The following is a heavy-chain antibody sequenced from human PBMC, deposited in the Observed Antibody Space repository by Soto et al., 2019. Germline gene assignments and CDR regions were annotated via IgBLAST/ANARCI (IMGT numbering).Heavy chain of an antibody. Sequence: SETLSLTYAVSSGSISSSNWLRWVRQPTGKGLEWIGEIYHSGSTNYNPSLKSRVTISVDTSKNQFSLKLSSVTAADTAVYYCARHESVVVAATQVAAFDIWGQGTMVTVSS. CDR3: ARHESVVVAATQVAAFDI. D-gene: IGHD2-15*01. CDR1: SGSISSSNW. J-gene: IGHJ3*02. V-gene: IGHV4-4*02. CDR2: IYHSGST.